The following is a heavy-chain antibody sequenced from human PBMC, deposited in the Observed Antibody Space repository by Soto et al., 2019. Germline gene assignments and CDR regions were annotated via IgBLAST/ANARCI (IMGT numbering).Heavy chain of an antibody. CDR2: INAHSGGT. Sequence: ASVKGSCTASGFSFTGYYIHWLRQAPGQGLEWMGWINAHSGGTEYAQKFQGRVTLTRDTSIATAYLTLTGLTSDDTALYYCAKDLTRQLAYWLDPWGQGTQVTVS. CDR3: AKDLTRQLAYWLDP. V-gene: IGHV1-2*02. CDR1: GFSFTGYY. J-gene: IGHJ5*02. D-gene: IGHD6-6*01.